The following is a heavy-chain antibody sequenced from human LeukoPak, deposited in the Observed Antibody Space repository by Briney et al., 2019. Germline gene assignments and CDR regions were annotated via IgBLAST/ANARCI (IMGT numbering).Heavy chain of an antibody. Sequence: SETLSLTCAVYGGSFSGYYWSWIRQPPGKGLEWIGEINHSGSTNYNPSLKSRVTVSVDTSKNQFSLKLSSVTAADTAVYYCARGRYDFWSGYRRAQSDWFDPWGQGTLVTVSS. D-gene: IGHD3-3*01. CDR3: ARGRYDFWSGYRRAQSDWFDP. V-gene: IGHV4-34*01. J-gene: IGHJ5*02. CDR1: GGSFSGYY. CDR2: INHSGST.